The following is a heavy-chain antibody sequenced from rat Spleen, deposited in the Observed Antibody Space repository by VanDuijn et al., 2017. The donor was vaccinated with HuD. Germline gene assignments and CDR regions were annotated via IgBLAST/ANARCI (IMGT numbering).Heavy chain of an antibody. J-gene: IGHJ2*01. CDR3: ARSDSDYSSYDYFDY. CDR2: IIYDGSRT. Sequence: EVQLVESGGGLVQPGRSLKLSCAASGFTFSDYNMAWVRQAPKKGLEWVATIIYDGSRTYYRDSVKGRFTISRDNAKSTLYLQMDSLRSEDTATYYCARSDSDYSSYDYFDYWGQGVMVTVSS. D-gene: IGHD1-8*01. CDR1: GFTFSDYN. V-gene: IGHV5S10*01.